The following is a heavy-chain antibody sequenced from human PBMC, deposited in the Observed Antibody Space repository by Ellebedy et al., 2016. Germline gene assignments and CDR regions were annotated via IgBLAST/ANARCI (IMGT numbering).Heavy chain of an antibody. CDR1: AYIFTTFS. V-gene: IGHV1-18*04. CDR3: AKTSGWGYGEN. Sequence: ASVKVSXXASAYIFTTFSITWVRQVPGQGLEWMGFVNTFSGNTKFAQKFQGRVSMTTDSSTHTAYMDLRSLRSDDTAMYYCAKTSGWGYGENWGQGTLVTVSS. J-gene: IGHJ4*02. D-gene: IGHD3-10*01. CDR2: VNTFSGNT.